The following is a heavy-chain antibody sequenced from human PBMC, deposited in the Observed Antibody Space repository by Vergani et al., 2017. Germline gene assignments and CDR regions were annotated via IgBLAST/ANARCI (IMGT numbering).Heavy chain of an antibody. CDR3: ARPYYDFWSGYLGGLFDP. J-gene: IGHJ5*02. Sequence: QVQLVQSGAEVKKPGASVKVSCKASGYTFTGYYMHWVRQAPGQGLEWMGWINPNSGGTNYAQKFQGRVTMTRETSISTAYMELSRLRSDDTAVYYCARPYYDFWSGYLGGLFDPWGQGTLVTVSS. CDR1: GYTFTGYY. V-gene: IGHV1-2*02. D-gene: IGHD3-3*01. CDR2: INPNSGGT.